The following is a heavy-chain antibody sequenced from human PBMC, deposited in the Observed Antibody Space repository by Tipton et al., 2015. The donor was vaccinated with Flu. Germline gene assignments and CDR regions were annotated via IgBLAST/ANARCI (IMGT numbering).Heavy chain of an antibody. CDR1: GFTFSDYW. CDR3: VRKGFGDY. D-gene: IGHD3-10*01. V-gene: IGHV3-7*01. Sequence: LFLTCAASGFTFSDYWMAWVRQAPGKGLEWVANIKPDESERYYVASVKGRFTISRDNAKNSLFLQMNILRVDDTAIYYCVRKGFGDYWGQGILVTVSS. J-gene: IGHJ4*02. CDR2: IKPDESER.